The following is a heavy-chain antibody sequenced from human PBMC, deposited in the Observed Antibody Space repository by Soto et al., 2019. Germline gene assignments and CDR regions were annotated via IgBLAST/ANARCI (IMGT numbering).Heavy chain of an antibody. Sequence: SETLSLTCAVYGGSFSGYYWSWIRQPPGKGLEWIGEINHSGSTNYNPSLKSRVTISVDTSKNQFSLKLSSVTAADTAVYYCARGSRVRTWIQGSIQRDYWGQGTLVTVSS. CDR2: INHSGST. D-gene: IGHD5-18*01. J-gene: IGHJ4*02. V-gene: IGHV4-34*01. CDR3: ARGSRVRTWIQGSIQRDY. CDR1: GGSFSGYY.